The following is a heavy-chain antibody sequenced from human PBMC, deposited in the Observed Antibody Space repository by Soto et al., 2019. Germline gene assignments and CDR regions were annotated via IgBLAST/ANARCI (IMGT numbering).Heavy chain of an antibody. V-gene: IGHV3-30-3*01. CDR1: GFTFSSYA. CDR2: ISYDGSNK. Sequence: QVQLVESGGGVVQPGRSLRLSCAASGFTFSSYAMHWVRQAPGKGLEWVAVISYDGSNKYYADSVKGRFTISRDNSKNTLYLQMNSLRAEDTAVYYFARDRVPRYCSSTSCYWFDPWGQGTLVTVSS. D-gene: IGHD2-2*01. CDR3: ARDRVPRYCSSTSCYWFDP. J-gene: IGHJ5*02.